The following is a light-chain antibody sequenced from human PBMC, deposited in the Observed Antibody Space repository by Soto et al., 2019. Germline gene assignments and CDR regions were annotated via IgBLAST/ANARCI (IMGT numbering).Light chain of an antibody. CDR2: GAS. V-gene: IGKV3-20*01. J-gene: IGKJ2*01. CDR3: QQYGSSPMYT. CDR1: QSVSSSY. Sequence: EIVLTQSPGTLSLSPGERATLSCRASQSVSSSYLAWYQQKPGQAPRLLIYGASGRATGIPDRFSGSGSGTDFTITISTLEAEDFAVYYWQQYGSSPMYTFGQGTKLEIK.